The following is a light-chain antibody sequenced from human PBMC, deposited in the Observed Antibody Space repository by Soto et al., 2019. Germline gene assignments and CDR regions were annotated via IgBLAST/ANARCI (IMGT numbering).Light chain of an antibody. J-gene: IGLJ2*01. V-gene: IGLV1-44*01. Sequence: QSVLTQPPSASGTPGQRGTISCSGSSSNIGSKTVNWYQQLPGTAPKLLIYSNNQRPSGVPDRFSGSKSGTSASLAISGLQSEDEADYYCAAWDDSLNGPDVVFGGGTKLTVL. CDR3: AAWDDSLNGPDVV. CDR1: SSNIGSKT. CDR2: SNN.